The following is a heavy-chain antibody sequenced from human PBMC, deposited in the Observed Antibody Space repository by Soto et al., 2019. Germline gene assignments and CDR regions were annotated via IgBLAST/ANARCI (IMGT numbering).Heavy chain of an antibody. CDR2: INPNSGST. D-gene: IGHD6-19*01. V-gene: IGHV1-46*03. Sequence: ASVKVSCKASGYKFTGDHLHCVRQTPGLGLEWMGRINPNSGSTNYAQKFQGRVTLTRDTSTTTAYMELSILRSEDTAVYYCARGEVHSSGWNFDFWGQGTLVTVPQ. CDR1: GYKFTGDH. J-gene: IGHJ4*02. CDR3: ARGEVHSSGWNFDF.